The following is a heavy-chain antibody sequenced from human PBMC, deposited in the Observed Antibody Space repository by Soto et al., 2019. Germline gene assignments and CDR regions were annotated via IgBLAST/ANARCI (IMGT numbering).Heavy chain of an antibody. CDR1: GGSISSYY. D-gene: IGHD4-17*01. CDR2: IYYSGST. J-gene: IGHJ4*02. CDR3: ARAPGDYGDYYFDY. Sequence: SETLSLTCTVSGGSISSYYWSWIRQPPGKGLEWIGYIYYSGSTNYNPSLKSRVTISVDTSKNQFSLKLSSVTAADTAVYYCARAPGDYGDYYFDYWGQGTLVTVSS. V-gene: IGHV4-59*01.